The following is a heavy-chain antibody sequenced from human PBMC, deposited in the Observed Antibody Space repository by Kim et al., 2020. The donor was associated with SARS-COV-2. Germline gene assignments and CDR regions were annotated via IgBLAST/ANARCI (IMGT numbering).Heavy chain of an antibody. V-gene: IGHV3-15*01. CDR1: GFSFSGAW. Sequence: GGSLRLSCTVSGFSFSGAWMSWVRRAPGKGLEWVARIKSRTDGETTDYAAPVKGRFAISRDDSKDTLFLQMNSLKTEDTAVYYCAIETSRTVNYWDYWGQGTLVTVSS. J-gene: IGHJ4*02. D-gene: IGHD2-8*02. CDR3: AIETSRTVNYWDY. CDR2: IKSRTDGETT.